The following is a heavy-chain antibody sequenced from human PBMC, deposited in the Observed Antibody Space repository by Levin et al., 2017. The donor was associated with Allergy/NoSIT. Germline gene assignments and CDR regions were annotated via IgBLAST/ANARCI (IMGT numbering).Heavy chain of an antibody. J-gene: IGHJ4*02. CDR3: ARAGIAARPGPFGY. Sequence: GGSLRLSCAASGFTFSSYAMHWVRQAPGKGLEWVAVISYDGSNKYYADSVKGRFTISRDNSKNTLYLQMNSLRAEDTAVYYCARAGIAARPGPFGYWGQGTLVTVSS. V-gene: IGHV3-30-3*01. D-gene: IGHD6-6*01. CDR1: GFTFSSYA. CDR2: ISYDGSNK.